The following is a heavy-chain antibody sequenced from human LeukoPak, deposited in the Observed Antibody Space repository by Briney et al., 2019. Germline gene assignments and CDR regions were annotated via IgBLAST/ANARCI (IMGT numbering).Heavy chain of an antibody. CDR2: IGTAGDT. CDR3: ARGHPSYGYVDY. CDR1: GFTFSSYD. V-gene: IGHV3-13*01. J-gene: IGHJ4*02. Sequence: GGSLRLSCAASGFTFSSYDMHWVRQATGKSLEWVSAIGTAGDTYYPGSVKGRFTISRENAKNSLYLQMNSLRAGDTAVYYRARGHPSYGYVDYWGQGTLVTVSS. D-gene: IGHD5-18*01.